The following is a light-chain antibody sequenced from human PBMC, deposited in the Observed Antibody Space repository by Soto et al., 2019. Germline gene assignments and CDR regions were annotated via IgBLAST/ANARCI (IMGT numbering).Light chain of an antibody. Sequence: EIVLTQSPGTLSLSPGDRATLSCRVNQNINSPYLAWYQHKPGQAPRLLVFGQSSRATGIPDRFIGSRSGKDFTLIIQRLETEDFALYYCQHYGSSPRSNFGHGDKV. J-gene: IGKJ1*01. CDR2: GQS. CDR1: QNINSPY. V-gene: IGKV3-20*01. CDR3: QHYGSSPRSN.